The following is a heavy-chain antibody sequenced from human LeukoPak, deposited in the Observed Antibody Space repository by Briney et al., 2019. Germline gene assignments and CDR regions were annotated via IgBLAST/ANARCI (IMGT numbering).Heavy chain of an antibody. D-gene: IGHD1-1*01. CDR3: ASSWNDTDNY. CDR2: INHSGST. V-gene: IGHV4-34*01. Sequence: SETLSLTCAVYGGSFSGYYWSWIRQPPGKGLEWIGEINHSGSTNYNPSLKSRVTISVDTSKNQSSLKLTSVTAADTAVYYCASSWNDTDNYWGQGNLVTVSS. J-gene: IGHJ4*02. CDR1: GGSFSGYY.